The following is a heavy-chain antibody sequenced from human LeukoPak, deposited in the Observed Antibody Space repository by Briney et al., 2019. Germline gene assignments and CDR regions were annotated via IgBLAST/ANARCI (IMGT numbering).Heavy chain of an antibody. D-gene: IGHD2-8*01. Sequence: GGSLRLSCAASGFTFDDYTFHWVRQAPGKGLEWVFLISRDGGSTYYADSVRGRFTISRDNSKNSLYLQMNSLRTEDTALYYCTKDRYCTTTFCPLDYWGQGTLVTVSS. J-gene: IGHJ4*02. CDR2: ISRDGGST. CDR3: TKDRYCTTTFCPLDY. V-gene: IGHV3-43*01. CDR1: GFTFDDYT.